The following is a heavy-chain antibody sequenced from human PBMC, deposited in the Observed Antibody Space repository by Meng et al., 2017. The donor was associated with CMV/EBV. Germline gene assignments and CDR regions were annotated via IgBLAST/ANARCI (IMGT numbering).Heavy chain of an antibody. CDR3: AGVAYDYGDRHFAY. V-gene: IGHV3-21*01. CDR2: ISSTGTFI. D-gene: IGHD4-17*01. Sequence: GSLKISCAASGFTFDRYTMAWVRQAPGKGLEWVSSISSTGTFIHYADSVEGRFTIARDNTKTSLYLQMDTLRAEDTAVYYCAGVAYDYGDRHFAYWGQGALVTVSS. J-gene: IGHJ4*02. CDR1: GFTFDRYT.